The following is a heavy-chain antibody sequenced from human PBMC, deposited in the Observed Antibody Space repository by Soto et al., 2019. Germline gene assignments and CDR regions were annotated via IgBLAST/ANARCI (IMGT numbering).Heavy chain of an antibody. J-gene: IGHJ3*02. D-gene: IGHD1-26*01. CDR3: TTDEGFLGYSGSYDAFDI. CDR2: ISGSGGTT. V-gene: IGHV3-23*01. CDR1: GFTFSSFA. Sequence: LRLSCAASGFTFSSFAMSWVRQAPGKGLEWVSLISGSGGTTYYADSVKGRFTISRDNSENTLYLQMDSLRAEDTAVYYCTTDEGFLGYSGSYDAFDIWGQGTMVTVSS.